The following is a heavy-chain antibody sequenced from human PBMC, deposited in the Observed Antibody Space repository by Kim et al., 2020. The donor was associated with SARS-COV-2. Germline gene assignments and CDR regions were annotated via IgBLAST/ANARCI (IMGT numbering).Heavy chain of an antibody. CDR2: IKSKTDGGTT. Sequence: GGSLRLSCAASGFTFSNAWMSWVRQAPGKGLEWVGRIKSKTDGGTTDYAAPVKGRFTISRDDSKNTLYLQMNSLKTEDTAVYYCTTDVMMTAYYYYGMDVWGQGTTVTVSS. CDR1: GFTFSNAW. D-gene: IGHD3-16*01. J-gene: IGHJ6*02. CDR3: TTDVMMTAYYYYGMDV. V-gene: IGHV3-15*01.